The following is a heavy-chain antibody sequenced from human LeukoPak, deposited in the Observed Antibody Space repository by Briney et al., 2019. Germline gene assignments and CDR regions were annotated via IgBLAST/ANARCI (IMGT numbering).Heavy chain of an antibody. Sequence: ASVKVSCKTSGYTFTSYYISWVRQAPGQGLEWMAWISAYNGNTKYAQKFQGRVTMTTDTSTSTAYMELRSLRSDDTAVYYCARDPLRFGESLGYFDYWGQGTLVTVSS. CDR2: ISAYNGNT. D-gene: IGHD3-10*01. J-gene: IGHJ4*02. V-gene: IGHV1-18*01. CDR3: ARDPLRFGESLGYFDY. CDR1: GYTFTSYY.